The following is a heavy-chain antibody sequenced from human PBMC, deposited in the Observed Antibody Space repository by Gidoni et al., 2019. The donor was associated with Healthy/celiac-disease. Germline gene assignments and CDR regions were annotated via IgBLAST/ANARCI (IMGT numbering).Heavy chain of an antibody. J-gene: IGHJ3*02. CDR2: ISSSSSYI. CDR1: GFTFSSYS. D-gene: IGHD2-2*01. V-gene: IGHV3-21*01. CDR3: ARGDIVVVWEAFDI. Sequence: EVQLVESGGGLVKPGGSLRLSCAASGFTFSSYSMNWVRQAPGKGLEWVSSISSSSSYIYYADSVKGRFTISRDNAKNSLYLQMNSLRAEDTAVYYCARGDIVVVWEAFDIWGQGTMVTVSS.